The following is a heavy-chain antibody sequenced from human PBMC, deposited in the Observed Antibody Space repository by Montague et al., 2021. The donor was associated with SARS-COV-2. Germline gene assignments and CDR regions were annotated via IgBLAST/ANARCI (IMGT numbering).Heavy chain of an antibody. Sequence: SLRLSCAASGFTFTNYAMAWVRQAPGRGLEWVSTISGYGDATYYADSAKGRFTISRDNSGDTVYLQIDYVRGEDTAVYFCARGGRTNGWYEAWFDSWGQGTLVTVSS. V-gene: IGHV3-23*01. CDR3: ARGGRTNGWYEAWFDS. CDR1: GFTFTNYA. CDR2: ISGYGDAT. D-gene: IGHD6-19*01. J-gene: IGHJ5*01.